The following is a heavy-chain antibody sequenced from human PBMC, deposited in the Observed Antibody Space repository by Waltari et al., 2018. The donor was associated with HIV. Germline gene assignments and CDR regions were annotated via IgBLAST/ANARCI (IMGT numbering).Heavy chain of an antibody. J-gene: IGHJ5*02. D-gene: IGHD3-10*01. V-gene: IGHV3-21*01. Sequence: GGLVKPGGSLRLSCAASGFTFSSYSMNWVRQAPGKGLEWVSSISSSSSYIYYADSVKGRFTISRDNAKNSLYLQMNSLRAEDTAVYYCARGGGYSGENWFDPWGQGTLVTVSS. CDR3: ARGGGYSGENWFDP. CDR1: GFTFSSYS. CDR2: ISSSSSYI.